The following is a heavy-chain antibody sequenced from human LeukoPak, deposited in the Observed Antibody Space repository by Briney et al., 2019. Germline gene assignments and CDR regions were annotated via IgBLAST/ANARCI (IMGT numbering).Heavy chain of an antibody. V-gene: IGHV3-23*01. CDR1: GFTFGSYA. Sequence: GGSLRLSCEASGFTFGSYAMSWVRQAPGKGLDWVSAVSGSGGNTYYADSVRGRFTISRDNSKNTLYLQMNRLRAEDTAVYYCARDQYGANPQYFFEFWGQGTLVTVSS. CDR2: VSGSGGNT. J-gene: IGHJ4*02. CDR3: ARDQYGANPQYFFEF. D-gene: IGHD4-23*01.